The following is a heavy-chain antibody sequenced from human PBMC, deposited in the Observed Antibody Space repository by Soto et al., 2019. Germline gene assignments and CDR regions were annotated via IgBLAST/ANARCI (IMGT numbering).Heavy chain of an antibody. V-gene: IGHV1-46*01. CDR1: GYTFTSYY. J-gene: IGHJ5*02. Sequence: QVQLVQSGAEVKKPGASVKVSCKASGYTFTSYYMHWVRQAPGQGLEWMGIINPSGGSTSYAQKFQGRVTMTRDTSTSTAYMELSSLRSEDTAVYYCARDLYRSGYSPNWFDPWGQGTLVTVSS. CDR3: ARDLYRSGYSPNWFDP. D-gene: IGHD3-22*01. CDR2: INPSGGST.